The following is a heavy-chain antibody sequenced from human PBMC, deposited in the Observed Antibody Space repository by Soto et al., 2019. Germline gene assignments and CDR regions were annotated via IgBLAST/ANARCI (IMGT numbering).Heavy chain of an antibody. D-gene: IGHD3-3*01. V-gene: IGHV3-23*01. CDR1: GFTFSSYA. CDR2: ISGSGGST. CDR3: AKDLNQYDFWSGSEIPAYFDY. Sequence: PGGSLRLSCAASGFTFSSYAMSWVRLAPGKGLEWVSAISGSGGSTYYADSVKGRFTISRDNSKNTLYLQMYSLRAEDTAVYYCAKDLNQYDFWSGSEIPAYFDYWGQGTLVTVSS. J-gene: IGHJ4*02.